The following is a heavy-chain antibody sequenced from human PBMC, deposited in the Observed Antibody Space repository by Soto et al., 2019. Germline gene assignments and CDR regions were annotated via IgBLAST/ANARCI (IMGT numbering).Heavy chain of an antibody. CDR1: GSTFSSYT. Sequence: EVQLVESGGGLVKPGGSLRLSCAASGSTFSSYTMNWVRQAPGKGREWVSIITITGFIDYADSVKGRFTISRDNAKSSLYLQMNSLRAEDTAVYYCARDSREYNAYDYNWGQGTLVTVSS. V-gene: IGHV3-21*02. CDR2: IITITGFI. J-gene: IGHJ4*02. D-gene: IGHD5-12*01. CDR3: ARDSREYNAYDYN.